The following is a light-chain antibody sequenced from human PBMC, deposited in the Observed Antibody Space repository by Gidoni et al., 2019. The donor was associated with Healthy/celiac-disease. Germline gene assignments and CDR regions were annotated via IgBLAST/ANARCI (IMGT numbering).Light chain of an antibody. CDR2: DAS. CDR1: QDSSNY. V-gene: IGKV1-33*01. J-gene: IGKJ4*01. Sequence: DIQRTQSPSSLSASVGDRVTITCQASQDSSNYLNWYQQNPGKAPKLLIYDASNLETGVPSRFSGSGSGTDFTFTISSLQPEDIATYYCQQYDNLPLTFGEGTKVEIK. CDR3: QQYDNLPLT.